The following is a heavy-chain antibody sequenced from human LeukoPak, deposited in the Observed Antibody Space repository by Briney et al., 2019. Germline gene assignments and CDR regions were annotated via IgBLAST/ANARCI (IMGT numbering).Heavy chain of an antibody. CDR3: ARVSRTTMVRGVIAFDY. Sequence: GASAKVSCKASGGTFKTYAINWVRQAPGQGLEWMGGIIPVFGAANYAQKFQDRVTITADESTSTAYMDLSSLRSEDTAVYYCARVSRTTMVRGVIAFDYWGQGTLVTVSS. D-gene: IGHD3-10*01. V-gene: IGHV1-69*13. CDR2: IIPVFGAA. CDR1: GGTFKTYA. J-gene: IGHJ4*02.